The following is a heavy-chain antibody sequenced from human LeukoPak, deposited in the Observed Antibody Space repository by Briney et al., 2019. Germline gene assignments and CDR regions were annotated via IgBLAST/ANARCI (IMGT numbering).Heavy chain of an antibody. D-gene: IGHD3-3*01. J-gene: IGHJ4*02. CDR1: GGSFSGYY. CDR3: ASLYYWSGNY. Sequence: SETLSLTCAVYGGSFSGYYWSWIRQPPGKGLEWIGEINHSGSTNYNPPLKSRVTISVDTSKNQFSLKLSSVTAADTAVYYCASLYYWSGNYWGQGTLVTVSS. V-gene: IGHV4-34*01. CDR2: INHSGST.